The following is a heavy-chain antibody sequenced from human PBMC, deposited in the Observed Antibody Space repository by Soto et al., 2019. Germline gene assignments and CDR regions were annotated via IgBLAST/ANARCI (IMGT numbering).Heavy chain of an antibody. D-gene: IGHD6-13*01. CDR2: VYRTGST. CDR3: AKARASIAAAAISDC. J-gene: IGHJ4*02. Sequence: SETQPLLYAVSGGNISGGGYSRSWERKTPGKGLEWIGEVYRTGSTDYSPSLESRLTISVDKSTNQFSLKLTSVTPADTAVYSCAKARASIAAAAISDCWGQGILVTAFS. CDR1: GGNISGGGYS. V-gene: IGHV4-4*02.